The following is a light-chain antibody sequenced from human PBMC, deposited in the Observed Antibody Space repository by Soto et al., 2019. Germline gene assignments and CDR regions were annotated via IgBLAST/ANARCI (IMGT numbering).Light chain of an antibody. CDR3: CSSASSSSYV. CDR1: TSDVGGYNL. Sequence: QSVLTQPASVSGSPGQSITISCSGTTSDVGGYNLVSWYQQHTAKAPKLLIYEGPQRPSGVSSRFSGSKSGNTASLTISGLQAEDEADYYCCSSASSSSYVLGTGTKVTVL. CDR2: EGP. V-gene: IGLV2-23*01. J-gene: IGLJ1*01.